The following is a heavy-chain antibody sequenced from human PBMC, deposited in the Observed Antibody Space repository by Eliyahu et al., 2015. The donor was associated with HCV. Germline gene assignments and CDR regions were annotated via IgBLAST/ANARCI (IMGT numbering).Heavy chain of an antibody. J-gene: IGHJ3*02. CDR3: AKDLRSRGIAAAGRIDTFDM. CDR1: GFTFSXXD. D-gene: IGHD6-13*01. V-gene: IGHV3-23*01. Sequence: EVQLLESGGGLVQPGGSLRLSCAASGFTFSXXDXXWVRQAPGKGLGWVSSISGYSATTYYADSVKGRFTTSRDNSKNTLYLQMNTLRAEDTALYYCAKDLRSRGIAAAGRIDTFDMWGQGTMVTVSS. CDR2: ISGYSATT.